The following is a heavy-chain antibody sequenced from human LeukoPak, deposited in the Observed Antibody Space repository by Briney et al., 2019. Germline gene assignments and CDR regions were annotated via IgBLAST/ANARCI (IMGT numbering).Heavy chain of an antibody. Sequence: GASVKASCKASGYTFTSYDINWVRQATGQGLEWMGWMNLNSGNTGYAQNFQGRVTMTRNTSISTAYMELSRLRSEDTAVYYCVRGDYNYYGMDVWGQGTTVTVSS. CDR1: GYTFTSYD. J-gene: IGHJ6*02. CDR3: VRGDYNYYGMDV. CDR2: MNLNSGNT. V-gene: IGHV1-8*01.